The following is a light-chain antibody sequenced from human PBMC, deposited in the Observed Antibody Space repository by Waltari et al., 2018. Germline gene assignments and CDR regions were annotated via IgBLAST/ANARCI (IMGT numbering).Light chain of an antibody. CDR3: CSYAGSNSWV. V-gene: IGLV2-11*01. CDR1: SSDVGGYNY. Sequence: QSALTHPPSVSGSPGQPVTIPCTVTSSDVGGYNYVSWYQHHPGKAPKLMIYDVSKGPSGVPDRFSGSKSGNTASLTISGLQAEDEADYYCCSYAGSNSWVFGGGTKLTVL. CDR2: DVS. J-gene: IGLJ3*02.